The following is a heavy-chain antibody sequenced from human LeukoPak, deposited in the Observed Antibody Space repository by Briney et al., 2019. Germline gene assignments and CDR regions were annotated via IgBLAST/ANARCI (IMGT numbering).Heavy chain of an antibody. Sequence: ASVKVSCKASGYTFTSYGISWVRQAPGQGLEWMGWISAYNGNTNYAQKLQGRVTMTTDTSTGTAYMELRSLRSDDTAVYYCARDGALGPAGYCSSTSCRSGGIDYWGQGTLVTVSS. CDR3: ARDGALGPAGYCSSTSCRSGGIDY. V-gene: IGHV1-18*04. CDR2: ISAYNGNT. D-gene: IGHD2-2*01. J-gene: IGHJ4*02. CDR1: GYTFTSYG.